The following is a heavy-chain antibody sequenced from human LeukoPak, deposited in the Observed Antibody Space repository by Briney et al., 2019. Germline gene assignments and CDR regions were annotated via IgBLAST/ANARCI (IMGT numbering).Heavy chain of an antibody. CDR2: IYTSGST. V-gene: IGHV4-4*07. CDR3: ARGNDSSGYSEWFDP. Sequence: SETLSLTCTVSGGSISSYCWSWIRQPAGKGLEWIGRIYTSGSTNYNPSLKSLVTMSVDTSKNQFSLKLSSVTAADTAVYYCARGNDSSGYSEWFDPWGQGTLVTVSS. D-gene: IGHD3-22*01. J-gene: IGHJ5*02. CDR1: GGSISSYC.